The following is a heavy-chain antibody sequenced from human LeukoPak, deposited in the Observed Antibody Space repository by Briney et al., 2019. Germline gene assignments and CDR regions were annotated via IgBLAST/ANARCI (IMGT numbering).Heavy chain of an antibody. Sequence: ASVNVSCKAFGYTLDTSSISWVRQAPGQRLEWMGWISPNNGNTHYAQGVQGRVTMTTDTSRSTAYMELRSLRSDDTAVYYCTRVRNSNNWWGAFDIWGQGTMVTVSS. CDR3: TRVRNSNNWWGAFDI. CDR2: ISPNNGNT. J-gene: IGHJ3*02. D-gene: IGHD1-1*01. V-gene: IGHV1-18*01. CDR1: GYTLDTSS.